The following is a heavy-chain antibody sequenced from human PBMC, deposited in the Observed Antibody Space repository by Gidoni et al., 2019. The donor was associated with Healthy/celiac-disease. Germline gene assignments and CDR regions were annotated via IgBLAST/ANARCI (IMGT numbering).Heavy chain of an antibody. V-gene: IGHV1-46*04. D-gene: IGHD4-17*01. J-gene: IGHJ4*02. CDR3: ARDMDGDSSTSDFDY. CDR1: GYTFPSYY. CDR2: INPSGGST. Sequence: QVQLVQSGAEVKKPGASVKVSCTASGYTFPSYYLHWVRQAPGQGLEWMGIINPSGGSTSYAQKLQGRVTMTRDTSTSTVYMELSSLRSEDTAVYYCARDMDGDSSTSDFDYWGQGTLVTVSS.